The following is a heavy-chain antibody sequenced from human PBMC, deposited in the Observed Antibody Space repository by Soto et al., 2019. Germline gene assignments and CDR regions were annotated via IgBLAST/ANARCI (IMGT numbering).Heavy chain of an antibody. Sequence: SETLSLTCTVSGGSIISYYLHWIRQPPGKGLEWIGSVHYSGSTNYNPSLKSQVTISVDTSKNQFSLKVSSVTTADTAVYYCARDLMSGLGAIGYWGQGTLVTV. CDR3: ARDLMSGLGAIGY. J-gene: IGHJ4*02. CDR2: VHYSGST. CDR1: GGSIISYY. V-gene: IGHV4-59*01. D-gene: IGHD3-10*01.